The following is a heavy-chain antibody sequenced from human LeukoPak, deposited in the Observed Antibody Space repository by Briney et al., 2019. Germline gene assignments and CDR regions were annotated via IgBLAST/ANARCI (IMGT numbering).Heavy chain of an antibody. J-gene: IGHJ3*02. CDR3: ARGDGYSHDAYDI. CDR1: GGSMSSHY. Sequence: PSETLSLTCTVSGGSMSSHYWSWIRQPPGKGLEWIGYMYYSGSTNYYPSLRSRVTISVDKSKNQFSLKLNSVTPADTAVYYCARGDGYSHDAYDIWGQGTMVTVSS. V-gene: IGHV4-59*11. CDR2: MYYSGST. D-gene: IGHD5-24*01.